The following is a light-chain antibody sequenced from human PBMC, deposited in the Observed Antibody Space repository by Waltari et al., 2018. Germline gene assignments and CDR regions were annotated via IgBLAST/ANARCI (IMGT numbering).Light chain of an antibody. CDR3: QQGARGAFT. Sequence: DIQMTKSPSSLSASVGDRVTITCRASQSISTYLNWYQQKPGKAPNVLIYDATNLQSGVPSRFSGSGSGTEFSLTISSLQPEDFATYYCQQGARGAFTFGPGTTVDI. CDR2: DAT. CDR1: QSISTY. J-gene: IGKJ3*01. V-gene: IGKV1-39*01.